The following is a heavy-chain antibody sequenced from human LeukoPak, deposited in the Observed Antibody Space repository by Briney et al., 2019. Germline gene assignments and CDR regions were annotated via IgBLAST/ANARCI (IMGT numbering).Heavy chain of an antibody. V-gene: IGHV4-39*01. Sequence: SETLSLTCTVSGGSISSSSYYWGWIRQPPGKGLEWIGSIYYSGSTYYNPSLKSRVTISVDTSKNQFSLKLSSVTAADTPVYYCARLIVAGTAEYFQHWGQGTLVTVSS. J-gene: IGHJ1*01. CDR3: ARLIVAGTAEYFQH. D-gene: IGHD6-19*01. CDR1: GGSISSSSYY. CDR2: IYYSGST.